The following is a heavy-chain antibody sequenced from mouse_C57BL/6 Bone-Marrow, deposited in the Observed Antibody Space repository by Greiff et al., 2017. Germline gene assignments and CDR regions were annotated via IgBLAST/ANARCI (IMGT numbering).Heavy chain of an antibody. CDR3: AQTGPEGYAMDY. J-gene: IGHJ4*01. CDR2: IWWNDDK. V-gene: IGHV8-5*01. Sequence: QVTLKVSGPGILQPSQTLSLTCSFSGFSLSTSNMGIGWIRQPSRKGLEWLAHIWWNDDKYYNPSLKSRLTISKDTSHNQVFLKITSVDTADTATYDCAQTGPEGYAMDYWGQGTSVTVSA. CDR1: GFSLSTSNMG.